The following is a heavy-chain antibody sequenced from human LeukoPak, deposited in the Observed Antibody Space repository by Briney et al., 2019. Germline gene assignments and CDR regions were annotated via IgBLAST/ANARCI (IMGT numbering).Heavy chain of an antibody. CDR2: INGNGDYT. D-gene: IGHD6-19*01. V-gene: IGHV3-23*01. CDR1: GFTFSSYA. CDR3: ARSKSYSSGWTDFDW. J-gene: IGHJ4*02. Sequence: GGSLRLSCAASGFTFSSYAMSWVRQAPGKGLEWVSTINGNGDYTYYADSVKGRFTISRENARNSLLFQMDNLRAEDTAVYYCARSKSYSSGWTDFDWWGQGTLVTVSS.